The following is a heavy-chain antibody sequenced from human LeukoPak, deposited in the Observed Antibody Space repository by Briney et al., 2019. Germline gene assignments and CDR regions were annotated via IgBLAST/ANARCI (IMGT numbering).Heavy chain of an antibody. J-gene: IGHJ4*02. CDR2: IYYSGST. V-gene: IGHV4-39*07. D-gene: IGHD1-1*01. CDR1: GGSISSSSYY. CDR3: AREACTTWDY. Sequence: SETLSLTCTVSGGSISSSSYYWGWIRQPPGEGREWIGSIYYSGSTYYNPSLKSRVTISVDTSKNQFSLKLSSVTAADTAVYYCAREACTTWDYWGQGTLVTVSS.